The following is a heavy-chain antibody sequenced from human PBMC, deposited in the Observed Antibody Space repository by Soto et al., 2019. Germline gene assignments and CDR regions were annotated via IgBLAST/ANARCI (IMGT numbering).Heavy chain of an antibody. Sequence: SETLSLTCTVSGGSISSYYWSWIRQPPGKGLEWIGYIYYSGSTNYNPSLKSRVTISVDTSKNQFSLKLSSVTAADTAVYYCASRGRAATPNYYYGMDVWGQGTTVTVSS. V-gene: IGHV4-59*12. J-gene: IGHJ6*02. D-gene: IGHD2-15*01. CDR1: GGSISSYY. CDR2: IYYSGST. CDR3: ASRGRAATPNYYYGMDV.